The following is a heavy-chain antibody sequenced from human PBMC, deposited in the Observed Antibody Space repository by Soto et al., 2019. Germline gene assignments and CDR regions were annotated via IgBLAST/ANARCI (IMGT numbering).Heavy chain of an antibody. V-gene: IGHV1-8*01. Sequence: XSVKVSCKASGYTFTSYDINWVRQATGQGLEWMGWMNPNSGNTGYAQKFQGRVTMTRNTSISTAYMELSSLRSEDTAVYYCARGRIGSRFLEWLSPNDAFDIWGQGSMVTVSS. J-gene: IGHJ3*02. CDR3: ARGRIGSRFLEWLSPNDAFDI. D-gene: IGHD3-3*01. CDR1: GYTFTSYD. CDR2: MNPNSGNT.